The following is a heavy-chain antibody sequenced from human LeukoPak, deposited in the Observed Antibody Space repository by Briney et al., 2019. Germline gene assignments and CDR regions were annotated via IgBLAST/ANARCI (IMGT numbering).Heavy chain of an antibody. CDR1: GFTFSSYS. CDR3: ASTSTRLLWFGELEYNWFDP. J-gene: IGHJ5*02. Sequence: GGSLRLSCAASGFTFSSYSMNWVRRAPGKGLEWVSSISSSRSYIYYADSVKGRFTISRDNAKNSLYLQMNSLRAEDTAVYYCASTSTRLLWFGELEYNWFDPWGQGTLVTVSS. V-gene: IGHV3-21*01. CDR2: ISSSRSYI. D-gene: IGHD3-10*01.